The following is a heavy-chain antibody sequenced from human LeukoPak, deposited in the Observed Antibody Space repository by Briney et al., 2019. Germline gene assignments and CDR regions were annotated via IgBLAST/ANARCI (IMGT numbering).Heavy chain of an antibody. V-gene: IGHV5-51*01. J-gene: IGHJ4*02. Sequence: GGSLKISCEGSGYSFSNYWIGWVRQMPGKGLGWVGIIYPGDYETRYSPSFQGLSTISIDKSISTAYLQWSSLKASDSAMYYCAIPPGYCGNDCSFDHWGQGTLVTVSS. D-gene: IGHD2-21*02. CDR1: GYSFSNYW. CDR3: AIPPGYCGNDCSFDH. CDR2: IYPGDYET.